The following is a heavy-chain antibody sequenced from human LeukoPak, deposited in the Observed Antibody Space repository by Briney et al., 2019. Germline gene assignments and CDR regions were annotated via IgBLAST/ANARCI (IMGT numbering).Heavy chain of an antibody. Sequence: GGSLRLSCAASGFTFSSYAMTWVRQAPGKGLAWVSSISKSDGSTYYADSVKGRFTISRDNSKNTVYLHMDSLRVEDTAIYYCARGALIPGFRGQGTLVTVSS. CDR2: ISKSDGST. CDR3: ARGALIPGF. V-gene: IGHV3-23*01. D-gene: IGHD2-21*01. J-gene: IGHJ4*02. CDR1: GFTFSSYA.